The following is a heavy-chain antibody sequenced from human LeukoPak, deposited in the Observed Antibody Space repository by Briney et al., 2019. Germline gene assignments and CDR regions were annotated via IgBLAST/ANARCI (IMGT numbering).Heavy chain of an antibody. CDR1: GYRFTSSW. CDR2: IYPGDSNT. CDR3: ARRTDYYFDY. J-gene: IGHJ4*02. D-gene: IGHD3-3*01. Sequence: GESLKISCKGSGYRFTSSWIGWVRQMPGKGLEWMGIIYPGDSNTRYSPSFQGQVTISADKSITTAYLQWSSLKASDTAMYYCARRTDYYFDYWGQGTLVTVSS. V-gene: IGHV5-51*01.